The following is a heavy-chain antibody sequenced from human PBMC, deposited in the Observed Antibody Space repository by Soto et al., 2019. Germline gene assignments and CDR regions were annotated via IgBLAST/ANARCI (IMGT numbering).Heavy chain of an antibody. CDR3: ARSIAVPSSHIDH. D-gene: IGHD6-6*01. CDR2: VYDTGST. J-gene: IGHJ4*02. V-gene: IGHV4-59*01. Sequence: NPSETLSLTCSVFGGSISGYYWSWIRQAPGKGLEWIGYVYDTGSTSYNPSLQSRVTISVDTSKKQFSLSLRLVTAADTAVYFCARSIAVPSSHIDHWGQGTRVTVSS. CDR1: GGSISGYY.